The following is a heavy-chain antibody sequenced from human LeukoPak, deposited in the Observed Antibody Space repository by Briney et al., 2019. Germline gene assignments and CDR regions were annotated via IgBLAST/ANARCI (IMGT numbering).Heavy chain of an antibody. CDR1: GYTFTGYY. CDR3: ARDDGGDSCGYNTIDS. D-gene: IGHD3-22*01. J-gene: IGHJ4*02. V-gene: IGHV1-2*02. CDR2: INPNSGGT. Sequence: ASVKVSCKASGYTFTGYYMHWVRQAPGQGLEYMGRINPNSGGTNYVQKFQGRVTVSRDTSISTAYLDLSRLRSDDSAVNYCARDDGGDSCGYNTIDSWGQGTLVTVSS.